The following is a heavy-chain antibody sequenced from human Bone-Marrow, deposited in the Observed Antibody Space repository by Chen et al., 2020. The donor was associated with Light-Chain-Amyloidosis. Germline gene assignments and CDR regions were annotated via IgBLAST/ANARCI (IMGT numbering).Heavy chain of an antibody. Sequence: EVQLEQSGPEVKKPGESLKISCKGSGYTFPNYWIGWVRQMPGKGLEWMAVIYPDDSDARYSPSFEGQFTISADKSITTAYLQWRSLKASDTAMYYCARRRDGYNFDYWGQGTLVTVSS. D-gene: IGHD5-12*01. CDR2: IYPDDSDA. CDR3: ARRRDGYNFDY. CDR1: GYTFPNYW. J-gene: IGHJ4*02. V-gene: IGHV5-51*01.